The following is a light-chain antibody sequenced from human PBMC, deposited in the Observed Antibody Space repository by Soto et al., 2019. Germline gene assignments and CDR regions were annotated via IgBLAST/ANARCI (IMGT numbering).Light chain of an antibody. J-gene: IGLJ3*02. V-gene: IGLV2-11*01. CDR2: DVT. Sequence: QSALTQPRSVSGSPGQSVTISCTGTSSDVGGYKYVSWYQQHPGKAPKLMIYDVTKRPSGVPDRFSGSKSGNTASLTISGLQAEDEADYYCCSYADSNTRVFGGGTQLTVL. CDR1: SSDVGGYKY. CDR3: CSYADSNTRV.